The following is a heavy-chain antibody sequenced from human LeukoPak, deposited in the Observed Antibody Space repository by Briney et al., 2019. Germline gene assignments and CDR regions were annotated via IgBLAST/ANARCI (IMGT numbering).Heavy chain of an antibody. Sequence: SVKVSCKASGGTFSSYAISWVRQAPGQGLEWMGRIIPIFGTANYAQKFRGRVTITTDESTSTAYMELSSLRSEDTAVYYCAREEAGDFDYWGQGTLVTVSS. CDR1: GGTFSSYA. D-gene: IGHD6-13*01. CDR3: AREEAGDFDY. V-gene: IGHV1-69*05. CDR2: IIPIFGTA. J-gene: IGHJ4*02.